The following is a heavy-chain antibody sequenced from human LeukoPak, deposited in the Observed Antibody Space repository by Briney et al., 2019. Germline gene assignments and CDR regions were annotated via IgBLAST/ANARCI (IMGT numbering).Heavy chain of an antibody. J-gene: IGHJ4*02. CDR3: AKDPRDCSSTSCSRTRPNQDDY. CDR2: IRYDGSNK. D-gene: IGHD2-2*01. V-gene: IGHV3-30*02. CDR1: GFTFSSYG. Sequence: PGRSLRLSCAASGFTFSSYGMHWVRQAPGKGLEWVAFIRYDGSNKYYADSVKGRFTISRDNSKNTLYLQMNSLRAEDTAVYYCAKDPRDCSSTSCSRTRPNQDDYWGQGTLVTVSS.